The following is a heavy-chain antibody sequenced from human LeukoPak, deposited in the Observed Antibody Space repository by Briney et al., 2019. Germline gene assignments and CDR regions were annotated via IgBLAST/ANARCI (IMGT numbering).Heavy chain of an antibody. D-gene: IGHD3-3*01. J-gene: IGHJ4*02. CDR2: ISAYNGNT. CDR3: ATWARHEYYDFWSGYYDY. V-gene: IGHV1-18*01. CDR1: GYTFTSYG. Sequence: ASVKVSCKASGYTFTSYGISWVRQAPGQGLEWMGWISAYNGNTNYAQKLQGRVTMTEDTSTDTAYMELSSLRSEDTAVYYCATWARHEYYDFWSGYYDYWGQGTLVTVSS.